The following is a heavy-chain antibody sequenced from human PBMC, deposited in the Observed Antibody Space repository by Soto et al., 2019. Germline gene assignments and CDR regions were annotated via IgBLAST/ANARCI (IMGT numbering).Heavy chain of an antibody. V-gene: IGHV1-18*01. CDR1: GYTFTTHG. Sequence: QVQLEQSGAEVKKPGASVKVSCKAYGYTFTTHGISWVRQAPGQGLEWMGWISAYNGNTNYAQKLQGRVTMTTDTSTNTAYMELRSLRSDDTAVYYCAREPMIWLGVPADNAFDVWGQGTMVTVSS. D-gene: IGHD3-16*01. CDR2: ISAYNGNT. CDR3: AREPMIWLGVPADNAFDV. J-gene: IGHJ3*01.